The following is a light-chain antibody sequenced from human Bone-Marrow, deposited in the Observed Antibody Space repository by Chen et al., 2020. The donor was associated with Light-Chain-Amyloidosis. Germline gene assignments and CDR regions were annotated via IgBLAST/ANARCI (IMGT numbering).Light chain of an antibody. CDR2: DVS. Sequence: QSALTQPASVSGSPGQSITISCTGTSSDVGAYNFVSWYQQHPGKAPKLMIYDVSNRPSGVSTRFSGSKSGTSASLAISGLQSEDEADYYCAAWDDSLNGWVFGGGTKLTVL. V-gene: IGLV2-14*01. CDR3: AAWDDSLNGWV. CDR1: SSDVGAYNF. J-gene: IGLJ3*02.